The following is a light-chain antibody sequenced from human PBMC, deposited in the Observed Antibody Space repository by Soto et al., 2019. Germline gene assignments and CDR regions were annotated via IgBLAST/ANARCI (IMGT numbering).Light chain of an antibody. CDR3: CSYAGSYTVV. Sequence: QSALIQPRSVSGSPGQSVTISCTGTSRDVGGYNYVSWYQQHPGKAPKLMISDVNKRPSGVPDRFSGSKSGNTASLTISGLQAEDEADYHCCSYAGSYTVVFGGGTKLTVL. J-gene: IGLJ2*01. CDR1: SRDVGGYNY. CDR2: DVN. V-gene: IGLV2-11*01.